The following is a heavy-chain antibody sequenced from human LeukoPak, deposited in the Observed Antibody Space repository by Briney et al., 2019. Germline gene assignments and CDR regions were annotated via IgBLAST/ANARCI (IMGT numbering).Heavy chain of an antibody. CDR3: ARDLAARGDV. CDR2: IYSGGST. J-gene: IGHJ6*02. V-gene: IGHV3-53*04. Sequence: GGSLRLSCAASGFTFSSYAMHWVRQAPGKGLEWVSVIYSGGSTYYADSVKGRFTISRHNSKNTLYLQMNSLRAEDTAVYYCARDLAARGDVWGQGTTVTVSS. D-gene: IGHD6-6*01. CDR1: GFTFSSYA.